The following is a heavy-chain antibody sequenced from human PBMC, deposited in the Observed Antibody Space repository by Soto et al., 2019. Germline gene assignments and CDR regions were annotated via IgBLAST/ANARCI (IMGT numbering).Heavy chain of an antibody. J-gene: IGHJ5*02. D-gene: IGHD3-9*01. V-gene: IGHV4-30-4*01. Sequence: QVQLQESGPGLEKPSQTLSLACTVSGGSISSGDYYWSWIRQPPGKGLEWIGSIYYRGSIYYNPSPKSRITITVDTSKNQSSLQLRSVTAADTAVYSCASDMPTRTIVSRYFDPAWGQGTLVTVSS. CDR3: ASDMPTRTIVSRYFDPA. CDR1: GGSISSGDYY. CDR2: IYYRGSI.